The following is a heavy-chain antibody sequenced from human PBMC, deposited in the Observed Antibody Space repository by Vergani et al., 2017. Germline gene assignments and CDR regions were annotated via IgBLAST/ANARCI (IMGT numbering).Heavy chain of an antibody. J-gene: IGHJ4*02. Sequence: EVQLVESGGGLVKTGGSLRLSCAASGFSFSSYSMNWVRQAPGKGLEWVASISGSSSYVFYRDSVEGRFTITRDNAKKSVYLQMNSLRAEDTAMYFCARGLWDCTHIRCSPPSYWGQGTQVTVSS. CDR2: ISGSSSYV. CDR3: ARGLWDCTHIRCSPPSY. CDR1: GFSFSSYS. V-gene: IGHV3-21*01. D-gene: IGHD2-8*01.